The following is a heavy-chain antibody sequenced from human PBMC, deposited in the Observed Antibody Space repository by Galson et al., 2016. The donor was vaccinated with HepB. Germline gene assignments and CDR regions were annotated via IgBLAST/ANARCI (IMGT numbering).Heavy chain of an antibody. CDR1: GVSIISYSHY. Sequence: SETLSLTCTVSGVSIISYSHYWGWIRQPPGRGLEWIGSIYYGDRTYYNPSLKSRVTISVDTSKSQFSLKLSSVTAADTAVYYCASGAGMVTEIDYWGQGTLVTVSS. V-gene: IGHV4-39*01. CDR3: ASGAGMVTEIDY. J-gene: IGHJ4*02. D-gene: IGHD5-18*01. CDR2: IYYGDRT.